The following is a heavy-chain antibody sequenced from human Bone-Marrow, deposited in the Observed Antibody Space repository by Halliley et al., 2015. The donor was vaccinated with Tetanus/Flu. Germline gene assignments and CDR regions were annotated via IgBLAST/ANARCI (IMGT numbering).Heavy chain of an antibody. D-gene: IGHD3-10*01. J-gene: IGHJ2*01. V-gene: IGHV3-21*01. Sequence: WVSYISSRGTYIYSADSLKGRFPISRDNARNSLYLQLNSLRAEDTAIYYCARGQALEFGEGYLDLWGRGTLVTVSS. CDR2: ISSRGTYI. CDR3: ARGQALEFGEGYLDL.